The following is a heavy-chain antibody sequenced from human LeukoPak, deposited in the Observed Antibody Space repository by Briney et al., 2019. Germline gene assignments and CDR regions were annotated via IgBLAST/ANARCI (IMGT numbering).Heavy chain of an antibody. J-gene: IGHJ4*02. CDR1: GFTFTSYV. V-gene: IGHV3-23*01. D-gene: IGHD1-26*01. CDR2: ISGSGGDT. CDR3: AKGQGGRYYFDD. Sequence: PGGSLRLSCEASGFTFTSYVMNWVRQEPGKGLEWVSGISGSGGDTYYTDSVKGRFTISRDNSKNTLNLQMKSLTADDTAVYYCAKGQGGRYYFDDWGQGTLVTVSS.